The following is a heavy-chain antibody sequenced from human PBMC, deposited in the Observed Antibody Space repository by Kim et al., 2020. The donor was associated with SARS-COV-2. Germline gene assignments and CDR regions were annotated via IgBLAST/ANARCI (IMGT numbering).Heavy chain of an antibody. V-gene: IGHV3-30*18. CDR3: AKEEGSGYSSGWTYYYYGMDV. D-gene: IGHD6-19*01. CDR1: GFTFSSYG. CDR2: ISYDGSNK. J-gene: IGHJ6*02. Sequence: GGSLRLSCAASGFTFSSYGMHWVRQAPGKGLEWVAVISYDGSNKNYADSVKGRFTISRDNSKTTLYLQMNSLRAEDTAVYYCAKEEGSGYSSGWTYYYYGMDVWGQGTTVTVSS.